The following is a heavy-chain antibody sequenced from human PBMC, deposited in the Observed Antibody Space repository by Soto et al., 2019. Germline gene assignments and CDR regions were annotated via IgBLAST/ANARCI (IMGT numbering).Heavy chain of an antibody. CDR3: ARYSGSRAFDY. V-gene: IGHV3-30-3*01. D-gene: IGHD1-26*01. J-gene: IGHJ4*02. CDR1: GFTFSSYA. Sequence: QVQLVESGGVVVQPGRSLRLSCAASGFTFSSYAMHWVRQAPGKGLEWVAVISYDGSNKYYADSVKGRFTISRDNSKNTLYLQMNSLRAEDTAVYYCARYSGSRAFDYWGQGTLVTVSS. CDR2: ISYDGSNK.